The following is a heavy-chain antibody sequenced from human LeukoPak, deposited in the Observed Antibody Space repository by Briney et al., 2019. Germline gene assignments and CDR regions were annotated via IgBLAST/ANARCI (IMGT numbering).Heavy chain of an antibody. CDR2: ISSSSSYI. CDR1: GFTFSSYS. CDR3: ARDDIVVVPAAASAEYFQH. V-gene: IGHV3-21*01. Sequence: GGSLRLSCAASGFTFSSYSMKWVRQAPGKVLEWVSSISSSSSYIYYADSVKGRFTISRDNAKNSLYLQMNSLRAEDTAVYYCARDDIVVVPAAASAEYFQHWGQGTLVTVSS. D-gene: IGHD2-2*01. J-gene: IGHJ1*01.